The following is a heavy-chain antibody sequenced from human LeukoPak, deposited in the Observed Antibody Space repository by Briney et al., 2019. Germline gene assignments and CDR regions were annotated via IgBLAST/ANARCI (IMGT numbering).Heavy chain of an antibody. D-gene: IGHD1-26*01. V-gene: IGHV3-15*07. CDR1: GFDFSGAY. Sequence: GGSLRLSCAASGFDFSGAYMNWGRQAPGKGLECVGLIKNKHEHQATDYAAPVRERFIITRDDSSSTLFLQMNSLKTEDTAVYYCVTDANRILGARGTGYWGQGILVTVSS. CDR2: IKNKHEHQAT. CDR3: VTDANRILGARGTGY. J-gene: IGHJ4*02.